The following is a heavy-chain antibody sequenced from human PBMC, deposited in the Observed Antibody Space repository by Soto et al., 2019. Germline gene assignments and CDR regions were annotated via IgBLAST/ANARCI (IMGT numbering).Heavy chain of an antibody. CDR2: ISAYNGNP. J-gene: IGHJ4*02. V-gene: IGHV1-18*01. Sequence: QVQLVQSGAEVKKPGASVKVSCKASGYTFTSYGISWVRQAPGQGLEWMGWISAYNGNPNYARKLQGSVTMTTNTSTSRASMELRSLRSDDTAVYYCARDSYYYGSGSYFPAYWGQGTLVPVSS. CDR3: ARDSYYYGSGSYFPAY. CDR1: GYTFTSYG. D-gene: IGHD3-10*01.